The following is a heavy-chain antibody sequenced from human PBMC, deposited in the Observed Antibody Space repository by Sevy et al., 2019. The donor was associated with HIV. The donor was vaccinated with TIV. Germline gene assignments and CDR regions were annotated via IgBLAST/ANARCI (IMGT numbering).Heavy chain of an antibody. V-gene: IGHV3-23*01. CDR3: ARDGYNWIPFDR. D-gene: IGHD1-20*01. J-gene: IGHJ5*02. CDR1: GFTLNSYA. CDR2: ISGTRGRT. Sequence: GGSLRLSCVASGFTLNSYAMSWVRQAPGKGLEWISDISGTRGRTNYADSVVGRFTISRDNSKNTLYLQMNSLRAEDTAIYYCARDGYNWIPFDRWGQGTLVTVSS.